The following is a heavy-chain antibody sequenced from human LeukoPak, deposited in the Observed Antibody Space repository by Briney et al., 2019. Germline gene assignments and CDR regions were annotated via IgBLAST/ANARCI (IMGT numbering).Heavy chain of an antibody. D-gene: IGHD3-16*02. V-gene: IGHV3-74*01. J-gene: IGHJ4*02. CDR1: GFSVSSNY. CDR3: ARGTAGYHSSYFDY. CDR2: INSDGSAT. Sequence: GGSLRLSCAASGFSVSSNYMSWFRQAPGKGLVWVSRINSDGSATAYADSVKGRFTISRDNAENTLYLQMNSLRAEDTAVYYCARGTAGYHSSYFDYWGQGTLVTVSS.